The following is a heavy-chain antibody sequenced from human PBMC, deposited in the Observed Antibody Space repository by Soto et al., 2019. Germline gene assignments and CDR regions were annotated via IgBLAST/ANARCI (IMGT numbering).Heavy chain of an antibody. CDR2: INAGNGNT. Sequence: ASVKVSCKASGYTFTSYAMHWVRQAPGQRLEWMGWINAGNGNTKYSQRFQGRVTITRDTSASTAYMELSSLRSEDTAVYYCARGLAPYYFDYWGQGTLVTVSS. D-gene: IGHD6-19*01. CDR1: GYTFTSYA. V-gene: IGHV1-3*01. CDR3: ARGLAPYYFDY. J-gene: IGHJ4*02.